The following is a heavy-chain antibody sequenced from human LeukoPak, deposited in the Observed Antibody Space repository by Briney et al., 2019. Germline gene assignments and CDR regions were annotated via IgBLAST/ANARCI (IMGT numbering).Heavy chain of an antibody. Sequence: SVKVSCKASGGTISSYAISWVRQAPGQGLEWMGGIIPIFGTANYAQKFQGRVTITADESTSTAYMELSSLRSEDTAVYYCARDRAPYSSSWYLFQHWGQGTLVTVSS. D-gene: IGHD6-13*01. CDR2: IIPIFGTA. CDR1: GGTISSYA. V-gene: IGHV1-69*13. J-gene: IGHJ1*01. CDR3: ARDRAPYSSSWYLFQH.